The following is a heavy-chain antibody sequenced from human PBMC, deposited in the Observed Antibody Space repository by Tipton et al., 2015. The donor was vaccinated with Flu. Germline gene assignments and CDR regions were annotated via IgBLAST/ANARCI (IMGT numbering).Heavy chain of an antibody. D-gene: IGHD1-26*01. Sequence: SLRLSCAASGFTFSSYSMNWVRQAPGKGLEWVSSISSSSSYIYYADSVKGRFTISRDNAKNSLYLQMNSLRAEDTAVYYCARVEGSYGDAFDIWGQGTMVTVSS. V-gene: IGHV3-21*01. CDR2: ISSSSSYI. J-gene: IGHJ3*02. CDR3: ARVEGSYGDAFDI. CDR1: GFTFSSYS.